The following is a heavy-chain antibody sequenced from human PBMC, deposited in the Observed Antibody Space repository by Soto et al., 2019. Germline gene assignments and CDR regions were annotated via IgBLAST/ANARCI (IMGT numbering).Heavy chain of an antibody. Sequence: EVQLVESGGGLVKPGGSLRLSCAASGFTFSSYSMNWVRQAPGKGLEWVSSISSSSSYIYYADSVKGRFTIPRDNAKNSLYLQMNSLRAEDTAVYYCARDRVVVVADNYYYYGMDVWGQGTTVTVSS. CDR2: ISSSSSYI. D-gene: IGHD2-15*01. J-gene: IGHJ6*02. CDR1: GFTFSSYS. CDR3: ARDRVVVVADNYYYYGMDV. V-gene: IGHV3-21*01.